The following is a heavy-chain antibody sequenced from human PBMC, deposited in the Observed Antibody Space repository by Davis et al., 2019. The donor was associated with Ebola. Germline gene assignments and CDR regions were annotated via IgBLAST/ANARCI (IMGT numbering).Heavy chain of an antibody. CDR3: ARLLMVRGSNWFDP. CDR2: IQNSGSP. D-gene: IGHD3-10*01. V-gene: IGHV4-4*09. Sequence: SETLSLTCSVSGGSISTYYWNWIRQPPGKGLEWVGCIQNSGSPIYNRSLKSRVTLSVDTSTNQFSLRLTSVTAADTAVYYCARLLMVRGSNWFDPWGPGTLVTVSS. J-gene: IGHJ5*02. CDR1: GGSISTYY.